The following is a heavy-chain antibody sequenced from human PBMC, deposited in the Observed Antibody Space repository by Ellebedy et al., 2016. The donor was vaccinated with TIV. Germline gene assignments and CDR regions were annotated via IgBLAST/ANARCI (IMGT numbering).Heavy chain of an antibody. J-gene: IGHJ5*02. Sequence: GESLKISCAASGFTFSSFSLHWVRQPPGRGLEWVSSISSSSSYMDYADSVKGRFTVSRDNAGNSLYLQMNWLRVEDTAVYYCVRGGATILSWFDTWGQGILVTVSS. CDR1: GFTFSSFS. CDR3: VRGGATILSWFDT. CDR2: ISSSSSYM. V-gene: IGHV3-21*06. D-gene: IGHD2-21*01.